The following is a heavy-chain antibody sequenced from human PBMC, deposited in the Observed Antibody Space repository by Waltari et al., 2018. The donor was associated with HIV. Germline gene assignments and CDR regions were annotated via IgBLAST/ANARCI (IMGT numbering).Heavy chain of an antibody. CDR1: GYRLSNYG. J-gene: IGHJ4*02. CDR3: ARSRASGWYYFDY. V-gene: IGHV1-18*01. Sequence: QVQLVQSGAEVKEPGASVKVSCKASGYRLSNYGINWVRQAPGQGLEWMGWISGYNGNTKYAQKLQGRVTMTTETSTSTDYMELRSLRSDDTAVYYCARSRASGWYYFDYWGQGTLVTVSS. CDR2: ISGYNGNT. D-gene: IGHD6-19*01.